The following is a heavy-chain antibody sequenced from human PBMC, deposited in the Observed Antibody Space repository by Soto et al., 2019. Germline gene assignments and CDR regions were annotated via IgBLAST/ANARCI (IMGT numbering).Heavy chain of an antibody. D-gene: IGHD6-13*01. Sequence: SETLSLTCTVSGGSINNYYWSWIRQPPGKGLEWIGHIFYSGSTNYNPSLKSRVTISVDTSKNQFSLKLSSVTAADTAMYYCARDQSTWYGTNNWFDHWGQGNLVPVSS. CDR2: IFYSGST. CDR3: ARDQSTWYGTNNWFDH. CDR1: GGSINNYY. V-gene: IGHV4-59*01. J-gene: IGHJ5*02.